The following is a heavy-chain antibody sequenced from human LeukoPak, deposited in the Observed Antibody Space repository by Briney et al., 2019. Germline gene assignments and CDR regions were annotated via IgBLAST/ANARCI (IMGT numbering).Heavy chain of an antibody. J-gene: IGHJ4*02. Sequence: GGSLRLSCAGSGFTFTTTSSMSWVRQAPGKGLEWVARINLDGSEKNYLDSVKGRFTVSRDNAKKSLYLQVDSLRAEDTAVYYCVRSGYWGQGTLVTVSS. CDR2: INLDGSEK. V-gene: IGHV3-7*04. CDR1: GFTFTTTSS. CDR3: VRSGY.